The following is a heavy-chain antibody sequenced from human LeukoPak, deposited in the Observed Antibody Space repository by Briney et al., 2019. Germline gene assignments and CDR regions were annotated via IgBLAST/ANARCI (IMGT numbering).Heavy chain of an antibody. J-gene: IGHJ4*02. CDR2: ISSGSSYI. V-gene: IGHV3-21*01. CDR3: ARDQNLGGESSYSLSPIDY. CDR1: GFTVDSNH. Sequence: GGSLRLSCAASGFTVDSNHMSWVRQAPGKGLEWVSSISSGSSYIYYADAVKGRFTVSRDNAKNSLYLQMNSLRAEDTAVYYCARDQNLGGESSYSLSPIDYWGQGTLVTVSS. D-gene: IGHD3-3*01.